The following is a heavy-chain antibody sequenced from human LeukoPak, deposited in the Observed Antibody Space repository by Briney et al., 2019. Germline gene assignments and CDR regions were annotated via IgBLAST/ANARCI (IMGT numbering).Heavy chain of an antibody. D-gene: IGHD1-26*01. CDR3: AKHISGSYWKAFDL. CDR1: GFSFSNYG. V-gene: IGHV3-23*01. CDR2: ITGNGGTT. Sequence: GGSLRLSCAASGFSFSNYGMNWVRQAPGKGLEWVSGITGNGGTTYYADSVKGRFTISRDNSRNTVYLQMNSLRAEDTAVYYCAKHISGSYWKAFDLWGQGTVVTASS. J-gene: IGHJ3*01.